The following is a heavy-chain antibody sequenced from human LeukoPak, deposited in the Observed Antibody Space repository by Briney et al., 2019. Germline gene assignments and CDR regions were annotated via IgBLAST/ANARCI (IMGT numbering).Heavy chain of an antibody. D-gene: IGHD5-12*01. CDR1: GFTFSSYA. CDR2: ICGSGGST. CDR3: AQSGLRGSLFDY. J-gene: IGHJ4*02. Sequence: GGSLRLSCAASGFTFSSYAMSWVRPAAGKGLEWVSTICGSGGSTYYPDSVRGRFTISRDNSKNTLYLQMNSLRAEDTVVYYCAQSGLRGSLFDYWGQGALVTVSS. V-gene: IGHV3-23*01.